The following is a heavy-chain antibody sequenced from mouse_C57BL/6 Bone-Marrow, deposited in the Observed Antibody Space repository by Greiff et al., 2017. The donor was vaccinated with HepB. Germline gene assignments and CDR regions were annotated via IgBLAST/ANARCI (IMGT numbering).Heavy chain of an antibody. CDR1: GFTFSNYW. CDR2: IRLKSDNYAT. D-gene: IGHD1-1*01. CDR3: STITTVVAYDFDY. V-gene: IGHV6-3*01. J-gene: IGHJ2*01. Sequence: EVKVEESGGGLVQPGGSMKLSCVASGFTFSNYWMNWVRQSPEKGLEWVAQIRLKSDNYATHYAESVKGRFTISRDDSKSSVYLQMNNLRAEDTGIYYCSTITTVVAYDFDYWGQGTTLTVSS.